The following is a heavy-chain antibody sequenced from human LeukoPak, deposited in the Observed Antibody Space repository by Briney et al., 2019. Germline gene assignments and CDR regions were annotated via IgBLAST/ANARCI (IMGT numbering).Heavy chain of an antibody. CDR3: ARSTYCGGDCYVGAAFDY. V-gene: IGHV1-46*01. D-gene: IGHD2-21*02. J-gene: IGHJ4*02. Sequence: ASVKVSCKASGYTFTSYYMHWVRQAPGQGLEWVGIINPSGGSTSYVQNFRGRVTMTRDTSTSTVYMELSSLRSEDTAVYYCARSTYCGGDCYVGAAFDYWGQGTLVTVSS. CDR1: GYTFTSYY. CDR2: INPSGGST.